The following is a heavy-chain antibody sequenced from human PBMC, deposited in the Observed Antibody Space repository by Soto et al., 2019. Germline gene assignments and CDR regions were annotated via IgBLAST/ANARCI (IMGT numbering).Heavy chain of an antibody. Sequence: SETLSLTCTVSGGSISSCGYYWSWIRQHPGKGLEWIGYIYYSGSTYYNPSLKSRVTISVDTSKNQFSLKLSSVTAADTAVYYCARGAKRITIFGGKNWFDPWGQGALVTVSS. D-gene: IGHD3-3*01. V-gene: IGHV4-31*03. J-gene: IGHJ5*02. CDR2: IYYSGST. CDR3: ARGAKRITIFGGKNWFDP. CDR1: GGSISSCGYY.